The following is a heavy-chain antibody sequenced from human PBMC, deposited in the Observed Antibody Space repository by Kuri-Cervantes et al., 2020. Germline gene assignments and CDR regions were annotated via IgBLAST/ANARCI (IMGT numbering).Heavy chain of an antibody. J-gene: IGHJ4*02. CDR2: IKQDGSEK. V-gene: IGHV3-7*01. CDR1: GFTFSDYG. CDR3: AREGDVVVVPADKGGFDY. Sequence: GESLKISCAAPGFTFSDYGMHWVRQAPGKGLEWVANIKQDGSEKYYVDSVKGRFTISRDNAKNSLYLQMNSLRAEDTAVYYCAREGDVVVVPADKGGFDYWGQGTLVTVSS. D-gene: IGHD2-2*01.